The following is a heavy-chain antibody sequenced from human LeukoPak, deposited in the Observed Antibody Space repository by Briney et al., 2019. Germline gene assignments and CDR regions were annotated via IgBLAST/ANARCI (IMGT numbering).Heavy chain of an antibody. J-gene: IGHJ4*02. CDR1: GYTFTSYG. CDR3: ARDPYSSGWYYFDY. CDR2: ISAYNGNT. V-gene: IGHV1-18*04. Sequence: ASVKVSCKASGYTFTSYGISWVRQAPGQGLEWMGWISAYNGNTNYAQKLQGRVTMTTDTSTSTAYMELRSRRSDDTAVYYCARDPYSSGWYYFDYWGQGTLVTVSS. D-gene: IGHD6-19*01.